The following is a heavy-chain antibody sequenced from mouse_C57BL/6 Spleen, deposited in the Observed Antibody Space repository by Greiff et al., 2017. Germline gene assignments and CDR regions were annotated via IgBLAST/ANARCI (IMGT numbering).Heavy chain of an antibody. J-gene: IGHJ4*01. V-gene: IGHV2-5*01. CDR1: GFSLTSYG. CDR2: ILSGGST. Sequence: QVQLKQSGPGLVQPSQSLSITCTVSGFSLTSYGVHWVRQSPGKGLEWLGVILSGGSTDYNAAFMSRLSITKDNSKRQVFFKRNSLEAYETAIYYCAQKGGYARGYGAQGTSVTVPS. CDR3: AQKGGYARGY.